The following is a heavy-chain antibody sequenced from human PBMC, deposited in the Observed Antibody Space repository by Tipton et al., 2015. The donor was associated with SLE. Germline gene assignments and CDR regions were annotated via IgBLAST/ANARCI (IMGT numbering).Heavy chain of an antibody. J-gene: IGHJ6*02. Sequence: GSLRLSCAASGFTFSSSWMAWVRQGPGKGLEWLANINPDGSATYYVDSLKGRFTISRDNAKKSLYLQLDSLRAEDTAVYYCARDRRWEYYYGIDVWGQGTTVTVTS. D-gene: IGHD4-23*01. V-gene: IGHV3-7*01. CDR3: ARDRRWEYYYGIDV. CDR1: GFTFSSSW. CDR2: INPDGSAT.